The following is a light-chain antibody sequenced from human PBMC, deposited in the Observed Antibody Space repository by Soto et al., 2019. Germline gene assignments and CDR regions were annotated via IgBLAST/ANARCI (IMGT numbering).Light chain of an antibody. J-gene: IGLJ1*01. V-gene: IGLV2-14*03. CDR1: SSDVGGFNS. Sequence: QSVLTQPASVSGSPGQSITISCTGTSSDVGGFNSVSWYQLRPGTAPKLILYDVVDRPSGVSYRFSGSKSGNTASLTISGLQAADEADYFCSSYTSTITHVFGSGTKVTVL. CDR3: SSYTSTITHV. CDR2: DVV.